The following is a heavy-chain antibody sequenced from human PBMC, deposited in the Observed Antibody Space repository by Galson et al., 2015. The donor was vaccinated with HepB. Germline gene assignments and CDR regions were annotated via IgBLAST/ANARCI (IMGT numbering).Heavy chain of an antibody. J-gene: IGHJ6*02. V-gene: IGHV3-9*01. CDR2: ISWNSGSI. CDR1: GFTFDDYA. Sequence: SLRLSCAASGFTFDDYAMHWVRQAPGKGLEWVSGISWNSGSIGYADSVKGRFTISRDNAKNSLYLRMNSLRAEDTALYYCAKATVISSSWNHGMDVWGQGTTVTVSS. CDR3: AKATVISSSWNHGMDV. D-gene: IGHD6-13*01.